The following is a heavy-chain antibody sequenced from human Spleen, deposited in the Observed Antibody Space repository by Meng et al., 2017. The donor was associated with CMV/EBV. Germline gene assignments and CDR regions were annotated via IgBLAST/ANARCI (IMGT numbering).Heavy chain of an antibody. Sequence: GSLRLSCTVSGSSISSGYYWGWVRQPPGKGLEWIGSIYHSGSTYYNPSLKSRVTISVDTSKNQFSLKLSSVTAADTAVYYCARGDCSSDSCYPDAFDIWGQGTLVTVSS. J-gene: IGHJ3*02. CDR1: GSSISSGYY. CDR3: ARGDCSSDSCYPDAFDI. D-gene: IGHD2-2*01. V-gene: IGHV4-38-2*02. CDR2: IYHSGST.